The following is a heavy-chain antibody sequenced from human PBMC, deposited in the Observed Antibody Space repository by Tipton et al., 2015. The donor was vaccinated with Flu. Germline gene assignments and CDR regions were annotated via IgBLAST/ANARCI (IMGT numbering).Heavy chain of an antibody. CDR3: ARGGTMTTPRY. V-gene: IGHV4-31*03. Sequence: TLSLTCSVSGGSISSGGYYWSWIRQYPGKGLEWIGYIYDSGSTYYNPSLMSRVTISVDTSKNQFSLKLSSVTAADTAIYYCARGGTMTTPRYGGQGTLVTVSS. D-gene: IGHD4-17*01. J-gene: IGHJ4*02. CDR2: IYDSGST. CDR1: GGSISSGGYY.